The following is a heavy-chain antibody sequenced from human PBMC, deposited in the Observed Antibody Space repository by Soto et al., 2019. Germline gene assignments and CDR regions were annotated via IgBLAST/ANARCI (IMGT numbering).Heavy chain of an antibody. CDR2: IIPIFGTA. V-gene: IGHV1-69*13. CDR3: VSGDLQDRYFAS. Sequence: SVKVSCKASGGTFSSYAISWVRQAPGQGLEWMGGIIPIFGTANYAQKFQGRVTITADESTSTAYMELSSLRSEDTAVYYCVSGDLQDRYFASWGQGTLFTVSS. D-gene: IGHD3-10*02. CDR1: GGTFSSYA. J-gene: IGHJ4*02.